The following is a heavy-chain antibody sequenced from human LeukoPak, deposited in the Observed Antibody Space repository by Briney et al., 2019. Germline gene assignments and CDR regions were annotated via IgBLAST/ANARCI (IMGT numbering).Heavy chain of an antibody. CDR2: ISWNSGSI. CDR3: ARVYYYDSGSRWGDYFDY. D-gene: IGHD3-10*01. Sequence: PGGSLRLSCAASGFTFDDYAMHWVRQAPGKGLEWVSGISWNSGSIGYADSVKGRFTISRDNAKNSLYLQMNSLRAEDTAVYYCARVYYYDSGSRWGDYFDYWGQGTLVTVSS. V-gene: IGHV3-9*01. CDR1: GFTFDDYA. J-gene: IGHJ4*02.